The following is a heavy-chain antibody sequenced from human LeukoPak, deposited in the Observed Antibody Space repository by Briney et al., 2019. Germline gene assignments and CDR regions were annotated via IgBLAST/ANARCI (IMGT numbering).Heavy chain of an antibody. CDR1: GFTVSSNY. D-gene: IGHD2-21*01. J-gene: IGHJ4*02. Sequence: GGSLRLSCAASGFTVSSNYMSWVRQAPGKGLEYISGISTNGGSTYYADSVKGRLTISRDNSKNTLYLQMSSLRADDTAVYYCVKAIFQQLIPYFDYWGQGTLVTVSS. V-gene: IGHV3-64D*08. CDR3: VKAIFQQLIPYFDY. CDR2: ISTNGGST.